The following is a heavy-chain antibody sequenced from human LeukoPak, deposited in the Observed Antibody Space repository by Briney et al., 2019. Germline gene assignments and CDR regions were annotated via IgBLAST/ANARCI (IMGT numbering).Heavy chain of an antibody. D-gene: IGHD3-10*01. CDR3: ARIDGGYFDY. V-gene: IGHV4-59*12. Sequence: SETLSLTCTVSGGSISSYYWSWIRQPPGKGLEWIGYIYYSGSTNYNPSLKSRVTISVDKSKNQFSLKLSSVTAADTAVYYCARIDGGYFDYWGQGTLVTVSS. J-gene: IGHJ4*02. CDR1: GGSISSYY. CDR2: IYYSGST.